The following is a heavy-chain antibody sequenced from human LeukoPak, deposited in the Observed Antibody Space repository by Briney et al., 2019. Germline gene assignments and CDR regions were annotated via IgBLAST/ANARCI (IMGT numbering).Heavy chain of an antibody. J-gene: IGHJ3*02. CDR2: SNADGSGT. Sequence: GGSLRLSCAASGFTFTSYWMHWVRQAPGKGLVWVSRSNADGSGTSYADSVKGRFTISRDNAKNTLYLQMNSLRAEDTAVYYCATGLGVPAENSFDIWGQGTMVTVSS. CDR3: ATGLGVPAENSFDI. CDR1: GFTFTSYW. V-gene: IGHV3-74*01. D-gene: IGHD2-2*01.